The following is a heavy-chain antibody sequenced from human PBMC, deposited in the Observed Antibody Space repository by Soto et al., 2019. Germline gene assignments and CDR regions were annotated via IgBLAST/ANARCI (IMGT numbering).Heavy chain of an antibody. D-gene: IGHD3-3*01. Sequence: QVQLVQSGAEVKKPGASVKVSCKASGYTFTSYAMHWVRQAPGQRLEWMGWINAGNGNTKYSQKFQGRVTITRDTSASTAYIELSSLRSEDTAVYYCARDLNDFWSGYLSLDYWGQGTLVTVSS. J-gene: IGHJ4*02. CDR1: GYTFTSYA. CDR2: INAGNGNT. CDR3: ARDLNDFWSGYLSLDY. V-gene: IGHV1-3*01.